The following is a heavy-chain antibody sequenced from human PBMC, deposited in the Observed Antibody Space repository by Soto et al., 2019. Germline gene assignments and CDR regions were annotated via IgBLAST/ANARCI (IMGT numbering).Heavy chain of an antibody. CDR1: GGSISSDY. CDR2: TFYSGST. V-gene: IGHV4-59*01. D-gene: IGHD5-18*01. CDR3: AREALRRGYSYGTFDY. J-gene: IGHJ4*02. Sequence: SETLSLTCTVSGGSISSDYWSWIRQPPGKGLEWIGYTFYSGSTNYNPSLKSRVTTSLDASKNQLSLKLSSVTAADTAVYYCAREALRRGYSYGTFDYWGQGTLVTVSS.